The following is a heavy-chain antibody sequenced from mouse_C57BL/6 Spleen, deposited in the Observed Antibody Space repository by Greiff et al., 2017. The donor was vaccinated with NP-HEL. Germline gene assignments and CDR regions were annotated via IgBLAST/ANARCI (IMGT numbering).Heavy chain of an antibody. CDR3: ASGRTGFYAMDY. CDR1: GYTFTDYY. D-gene: IGHD4-1*01. CDR2: INPNNGGT. J-gene: IGHJ4*01. V-gene: IGHV1-26*01. Sequence: EVQLQQSGPELVKPGASVKISCKASGYTFTDYYMNWVKQSHGKSLEWIGDINPNNGGTSYNQKFKGKATLTVDKSSSTAYMELRSLTSEDSAVYYCASGRTGFYAMDYWGQGTSVTVSS.